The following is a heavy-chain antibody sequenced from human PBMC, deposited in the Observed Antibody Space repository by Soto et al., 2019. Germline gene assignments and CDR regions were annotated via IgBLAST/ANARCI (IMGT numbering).Heavy chain of an antibody. CDR2: INLKSGGT. CDR1: GYSFTDCH. Sequence: ASVQVSCKACGYSFTDCHIHWLVQALAQEVEGLGRINLKSGGTSTAQKFHGWVTMTSDSSICPGYMELTTLRSDDTAVYFCARGHSTDCSNGVCSFFYNHEMDVWGQGTTVTVSS. D-gene: IGHD2-8*01. J-gene: IGHJ6*02. CDR3: ARGHSTDCSNGVCSFFYNHEMDV. V-gene: IGHV1-2*04.